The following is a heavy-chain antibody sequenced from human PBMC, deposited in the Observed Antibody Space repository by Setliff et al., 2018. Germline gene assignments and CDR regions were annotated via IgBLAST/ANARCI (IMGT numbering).Heavy chain of an antibody. V-gene: IGHV3-33*01. CDR3: ARQATDY. J-gene: IGHJ4*02. Sequence: GGSLGLSCAASGFTFNNFAMHWVRQAPGKGLEWVAVIWYDGSNKYYADSVKGRFTISRDNSKNTLYLQMNSLRAEDTALYYCARQATDYWGQGTLVTVSS. CDR2: IWYDGSNK. CDR1: GFTFNNFA.